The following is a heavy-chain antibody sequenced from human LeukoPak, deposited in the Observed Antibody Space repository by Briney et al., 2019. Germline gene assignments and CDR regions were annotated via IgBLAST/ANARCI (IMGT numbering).Heavy chain of an antibody. CDR2: ISGSGTGT. J-gene: IGHJ4*02. CDR1: GFTFSSYA. CDR3: AKGGYSSGWRNYFDY. V-gene: IGHV3-23*01. D-gene: IGHD6-19*01. Sequence: GGSLRLSCAASGFTFSSYAMSLVRQAPGKGLEWVSTISGSGTGTYYADSVKGRFTISRDNSKYTLYLQMNSLRADDTAVYYCAKGGYSSGWRNYFDYWGQGTLVTVSS.